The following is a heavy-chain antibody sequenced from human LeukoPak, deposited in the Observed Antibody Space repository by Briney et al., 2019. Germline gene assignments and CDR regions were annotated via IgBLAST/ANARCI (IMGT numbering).Heavy chain of an antibody. CDR2: MNPNSDNS. CDR1: GYTFTSYD. Sequence: ASVKVSCKASGYTFTSYDINWVRQAPGQGLEWMGWMNPNSDNSASPQKFQGRVTMTRDTSTSTAYMELSSLTSDDTAVYYCARGNCGSSTCYLFYRLDVWGKGTTVTVSS. CDR3: ARGNCGSSTCYLFYRLDV. J-gene: IGHJ6*04. V-gene: IGHV1-8*01. D-gene: IGHD2-2*01.